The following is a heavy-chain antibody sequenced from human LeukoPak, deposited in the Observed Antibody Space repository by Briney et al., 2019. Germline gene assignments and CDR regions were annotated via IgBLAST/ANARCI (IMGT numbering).Heavy chain of an antibody. CDR2: ISSRSSYK. CDR3: ARDGNGYCSGGTCYSCPDY. CDR1: GFTFSSYS. V-gene: IGHV3-21*01. Sequence: GGSLRLSCTASGFTFSSYSMNWVRQAPGKGLEWVPSISSRSSYKYYADSVKGRFTISRDNAKNSLYLQMNSLRAEDTAVYYCARDGNGYCSGGTCYSCPDYWGQGTLVTVSS. J-gene: IGHJ4*02. D-gene: IGHD2-15*01.